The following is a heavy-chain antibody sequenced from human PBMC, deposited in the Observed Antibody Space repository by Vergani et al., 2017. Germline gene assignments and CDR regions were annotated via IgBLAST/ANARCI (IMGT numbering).Heavy chain of an antibody. CDR3: AKELGITLTAVWGGLDS. V-gene: IGHV3-23*01. J-gene: IGHJ4*02. D-gene: IGHD3-16*01. CDR2: ISGQNFRT. CDR1: GFTFTAHG. Sequence: EVQLLESGGGSAQPGESLRLSCVASGFTFTAHGLNWVRQAPGTGLEWVSGISGQNFRTHYADSVKGRFTISRDDSKNTVYLKINSLRAEDTATYFCAKELGITLTAVWGGLDSWGPGTVVLVSS.